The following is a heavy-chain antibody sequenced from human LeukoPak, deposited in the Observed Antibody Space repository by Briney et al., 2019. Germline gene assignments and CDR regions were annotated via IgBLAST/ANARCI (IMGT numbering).Heavy chain of an antibody. CDR3: ARGAMLRLYYYYYYYMDV. D-gene: IGHD3-10*02. V-gene: IGHV4-34*01. J-gene: IGHJ6*03. CDR2: INHSGST. CDR1: GGSFSGYY. Sequence: SETLSLTCAVYGGSFSGYYWSWIRQPPGKGQEWIGEINHSGSTNYNPSLKSRVTISVDTSKNQFSLKLSSVTAADTAVYYCARGAMLRLYYYYYYYMDVWGKGTTVTVSS.